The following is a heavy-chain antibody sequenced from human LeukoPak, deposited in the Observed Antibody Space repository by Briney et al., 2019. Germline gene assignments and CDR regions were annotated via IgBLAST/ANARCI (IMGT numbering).Heavy chain of an antibody. Sequence: ASVKHSCKASGYTFTTYYMHWVREAPGQGLEWMGIINPGGGSTSYAQKFQGRVTMTRDTSTNTVYMELSSLRSEDTAVYYCARGGTYYYDSMAYWGQGTLVTVSS. CDR1: GYTFTTYY. J-gene: IGHJ4*02. CDR2: INPGGGST. V-gene: IGHV1-46*01. D-gene: IGHD3-22*01. CDR3: ARGGTYYYDSMAY.